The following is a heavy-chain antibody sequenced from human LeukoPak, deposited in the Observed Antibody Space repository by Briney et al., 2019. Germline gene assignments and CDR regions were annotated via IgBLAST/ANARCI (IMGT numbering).Heavy chain of an antibody. CDR1: GYTFTSYG. V-gene: IGHV1-18*01. Sequence: GASVKVSCKASGYTFTSYGISWVRQAPGQGLEWMGWISAYNGNTNYAQKLQGRVTMTTDTSTSTAYMELRSLRSDDTAVYYCASASRYDSSGIPGDYWGQGTLVTVSS. J-gene: IGHJ4*02. D-gene: IGHD3-22*01. CDR2: ISAYNGNT. CDR3: ASASRYDSSGIPGDY.